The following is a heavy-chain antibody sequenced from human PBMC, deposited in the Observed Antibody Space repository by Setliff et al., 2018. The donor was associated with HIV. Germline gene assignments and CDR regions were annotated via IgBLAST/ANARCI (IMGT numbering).Heavy chain of an antibody. CDR1: GGSISSSNW. D-gene: IGHD6-19*01. Sequence: NPSETLSLTCTASGGSISSSNWWSWVRQPPGKGLEWIGEIYHSGSTNYNPSLKSRVTISVDKSKNQFSLKLSSVTAADTAVYYCARARDIAVAGYFDYWGQGTLVTVS. V-gene: IGHV4-4*02. J-gene: IGHJ4*02. CDR2: IYHSGST. CDR3: ARARDIAVAGYFDY.